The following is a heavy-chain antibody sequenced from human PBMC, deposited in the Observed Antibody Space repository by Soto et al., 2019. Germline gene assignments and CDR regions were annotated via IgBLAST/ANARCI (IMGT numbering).Heavy chain of an antibody. CDR1: GYTFTSYA. CDR2: INAGNGNT. J-gene: IGHJ4*02. D-gene: IGHD6-13*01. V-gene: IGHV1-3*01. CDR3: ARVGAAAGPYYFDY. Sequence: SCKASGYTFTSYAMHWVRQAPGQRLEWMGWINAGNGNTKYSQKFQGRVTITRDTSASTAYMELSSLRSEDTAVYYCARVGAAAGPYYFDYWGQGTLVTVSS.